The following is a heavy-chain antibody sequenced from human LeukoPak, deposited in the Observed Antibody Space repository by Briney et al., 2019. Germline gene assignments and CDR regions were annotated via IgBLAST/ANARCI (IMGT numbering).Heavy chain of an antibody. CDR2: IYYSGNT. J-gene: IGHJ4*02. D-gene: IGHD3-3*01. CDR3: ARLWSGLRPPDY. V-gene: IGHV4-39*01. Sequence: SETLSLTCTVSGGSINSNNYYWGWIRQPPGKGLEWIGSIYYSGNTYYNPSLKSRVTLSVDTSKSQFSLKLNSVTAADTAVFYCARLWSGLRPPDYWGQGTLVTVSS. CDR1: GGSINSNNYY.